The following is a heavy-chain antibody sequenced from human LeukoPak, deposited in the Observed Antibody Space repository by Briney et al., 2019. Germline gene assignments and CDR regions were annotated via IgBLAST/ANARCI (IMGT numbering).Heavy chain of an antibody. CDR2: ISAYNGNT. D-gene: IGHD3-16*02. CDR3: ARGGVMITFGGVIASFDY. V-gene: IGHV1-18*01. J-gene: IGHJ4*02. CDR1: GYTFTSYG. Sequence: GASVKVSCKASGYTFTSYGISWVRQAPGQGLEWMGWISAYNGNTNYAQKLQGRVTMTTDTSTSTAYMELRSLRSDDTAVYYGARGGVMITFGGVIASFDYWGQGTLVTVSS.